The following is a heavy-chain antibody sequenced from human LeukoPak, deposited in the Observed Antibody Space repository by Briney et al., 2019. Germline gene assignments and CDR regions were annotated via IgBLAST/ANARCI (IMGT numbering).Heavy chain of an antibody. V-gene: IGHV3-23*01. CDR1: GFSFSSYA. J-gene: IGHJ4*02. CDR2: ISGGGGST. Sequence: GGSLRLSCAASGFSFSSYAMTCVRQAPGRGVEWVSAISGGGGSTYFADPVKGRFTISRNYSKNTLYLQMNSLRAQDTAVYYWAKYGYCSSIPCSRTVFDYWGQGTLVTVPS. D-gene: IGHD2-2*01. CDR3: AKYGYCSSIPCSRTVFDY.